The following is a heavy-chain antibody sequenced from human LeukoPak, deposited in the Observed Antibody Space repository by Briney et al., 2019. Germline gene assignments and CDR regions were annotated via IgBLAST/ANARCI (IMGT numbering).Heavy chain of an antibody. V-gene: IGHV1-18*01. Sequence: ASVKVSCEASGYTFTSYGISWVRQAPGQGLEWMGWISAYNGNTNYAQKLQGRVTMTTDTSTSTAYMELRSLRSDDTAVYYCARVGTYSSGWYGDAFDIWGQGTMVTVSS. CDR3: ARVGTYSSGWYGDAFDI. CDR2: ISAYNGNT. D-gene: IGHD6-19*01. CDR1: GYTFTSYG. J-gene: IGHJ3*02.